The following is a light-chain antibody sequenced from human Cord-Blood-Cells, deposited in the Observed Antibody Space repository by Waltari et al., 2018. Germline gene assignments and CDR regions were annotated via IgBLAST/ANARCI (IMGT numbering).Light chain of an antibody. Sequence: QSALTQPASVSGSPGQSITISCTGTSSAVWSYNLFCWYQQHPGKAPKLMIYEVSKRPSGVSNRFSGSKSGNTASLTISGLQAEDEADYYCCSYAGSSTFDVFGGGTKLTVL. CDR3: CSYAGSSTFDV. CDR1: SSAVWSYNL. V-gene: IGLV2-23*02. CDR2: EVS. J-gene: IGLJ3*02.